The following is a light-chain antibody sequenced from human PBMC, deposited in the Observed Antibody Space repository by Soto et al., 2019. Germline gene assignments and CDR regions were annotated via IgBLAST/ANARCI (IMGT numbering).Light chain of an antibody. Sequence: QSALTQPASVSGSPGQSITISCTGTSSDIGGYNYVSWYQQHPGKAPKLLISDVTNRPSGVSNRFSGSKSANTASLTISGLQAEDEAEYYCRSYTSSTIFVFGPGTKVNV. V-gene: IGLV2-14*03. CDR1: SSDIGGYNY. J-gene: IGLJ1*01. CDR2: DVT. CDR3: RSYTSSTIFV.